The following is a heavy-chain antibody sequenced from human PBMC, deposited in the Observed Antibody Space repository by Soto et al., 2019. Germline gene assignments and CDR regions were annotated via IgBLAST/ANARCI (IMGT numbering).Heavy chain of an antibody. CDR2: IWYDGSNK. CDR3: ARGGGLALDY. J-gene: IGHJ4*02. CDR1: GFTFSSYG. V-gene: IGHV3-33*01. Sequence: QVQLVESGGGVVQPGRSLRLSCAASGFTFSSYGMHWVRQAPGKGLEWVAVIWYDGSNKYYADHVRGRFTISRDNSKNTLDLQRNSLRAEDTAVYYCARGGGLALDYWGQGTLVTVSS. D-gene: IGHD6-19*01.